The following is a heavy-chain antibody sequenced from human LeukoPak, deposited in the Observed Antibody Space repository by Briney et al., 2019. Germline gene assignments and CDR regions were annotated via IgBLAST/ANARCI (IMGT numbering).Heavy chain of an antibody. Sequence: GGSLRLSCAASGFTFSSYSMNWVRQALGKGLEGVSSISSSSSYIYYADSVKGRFTISRDNAKNSLYLQMNSLRAEDTAVYYCARVSVEMATISWFDPWGQGTLVTVSS. V-gene: IGHV3-21*01. J-gene: IGHJ5*02. CDR3: ARVSVEMATISWFDP. CDR1: GFTFSSYS. CDR2: ISSSSSYI. D-gene: IGHD5-24*01.